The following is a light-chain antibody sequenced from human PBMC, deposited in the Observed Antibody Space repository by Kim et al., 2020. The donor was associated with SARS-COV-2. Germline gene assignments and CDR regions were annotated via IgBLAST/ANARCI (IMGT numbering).Light chain of an antibody. CDR2: DVF. V-gene: IGLV2-11*03. CDR1: NSDIGTYNY. CDR3: CSYGDTYV. J-gene: IGLJ1*01. Sequence: SPGQSVTISRTGTNSDIGTYNYVSWYQQHPGKAPKLMIYDVFKRPSGVPDRFSGSKSGNTASLLISGLEAEDEADYYCCSYGDTYVFGTGTKVTVL.